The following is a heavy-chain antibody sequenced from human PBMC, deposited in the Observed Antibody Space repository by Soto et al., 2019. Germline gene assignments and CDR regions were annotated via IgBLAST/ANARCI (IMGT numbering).Heavy chain of an antibody. J-gene: IGHJ6*02. CDR1: GGSISSDGNY. V-gene: IGHV4-31*03. CDR3: ARGRMVRGVCFYYGMDV. D-gene: IGHD3-10*01. CDR2: IYYSGST. Sequence: QVQLQESGPGLVKSSQTLSLTCTVSGGSISSDGNYWSWIRQHPGKGLEWIGYIYYSGSTYYDPSLKSGVTISVDTSKSQCSLKLNSVTASDTAVYYCARGRMVRGVCFYYGMDVWGQGTTVTVAS.